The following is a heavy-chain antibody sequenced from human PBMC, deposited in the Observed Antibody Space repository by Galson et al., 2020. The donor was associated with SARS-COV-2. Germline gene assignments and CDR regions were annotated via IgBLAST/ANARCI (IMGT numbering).Heavy chain of an antibody. CDR1: GYTLTELS. Sequence: ASVKVSCKVSGYTLTELSMHWVRQAPGKGLEWMGGFDPEDGETIYAQKFQGRVTMTEDTSTDTAYMELSSLRSEDTAVYYCATTAVITGTTSWFDPWGQGTRVTVSS. CDR3: ATTAVITGTTSWFDP. J-gene: IGHJ5*02. V-gene: IGHV1-24*01. D-gene: IGHD1-20*01. CDR2: FDPEDGET.